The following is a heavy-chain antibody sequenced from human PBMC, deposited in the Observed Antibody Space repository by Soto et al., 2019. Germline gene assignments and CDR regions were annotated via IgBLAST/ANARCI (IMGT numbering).Heavy chain of an antibody. Sequence: SQTLSLTCAISGDSVSSNSAAWNRIRQSPSRGLEWLGRTYYRSKWYNDYAVSVKSRITINPDTSKNQFSLQLNSVTPEDTAVYYCARGSSWLTGEFDYWGQGTLVTVSS. D-gene: IGHD6-13*01. J-gene: IGHJ4*02. CDR1: GDSVSSNSAA. V-gene: IGHV6-1*01. CDR3: ARGSSWLTGEFDY. CDR2: TYYRSKWYN.